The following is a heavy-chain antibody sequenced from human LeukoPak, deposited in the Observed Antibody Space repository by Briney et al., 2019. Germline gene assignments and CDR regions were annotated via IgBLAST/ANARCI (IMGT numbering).Heavy chain of an antibody. J-gene: IGHJ3*02. Sequence: SGPTLVNPTQTLTLTCTFSGFSLSTRGVGVGWIRQPPGKALEWLALIYWDDDKRCSPSLKSRLTITKDTSKNQVVLTMTNMDPVDTATYYCAHRRKYYYDSSGYRGAFDIWGQGTMVTVSS. CDR3: AHRRKYYYDSSGYRGAFDI. CDR1: GFSLSTRGVG. D-gene: IGHD3-22*01. V-gene: IGHV2-5*02. CDR2: IYWDDDK.